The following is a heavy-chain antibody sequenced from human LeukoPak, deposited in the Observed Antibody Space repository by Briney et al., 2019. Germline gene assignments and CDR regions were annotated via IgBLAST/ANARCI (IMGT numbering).Heavy chain of an antibody. Sequence: SETLSLTCTVSGYSISSGYYWSWIRQPAGKGLEWIGRIYTSGSTNYNPSLKSRVTMSVDTSKNQFSLKLSSVTAADTAVYYCARGLSSSWYWFDPWGQGTLVTVSS. D-gene: IGHD6-13*01. J-gene: IGHJ5*02. CDR3: ARGLSSSWYWFDP. CDR1: GYSISSGYY. V-gene: IGHV4-4*07. CDR2: IYTSGST.